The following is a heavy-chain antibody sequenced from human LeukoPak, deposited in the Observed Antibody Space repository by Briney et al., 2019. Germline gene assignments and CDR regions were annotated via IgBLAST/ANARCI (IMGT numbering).Heavy chain of an antibody. CDR3: AREGGEEGSGELCLDH. CDR2: ISGNNGNT. J-gene: IGHJ4*02. CDR1: GYKFNRYG. D-gene: IGHD3-10*01. V-gene: IGHV1-18*01. Sequence: ASVKVSCKAFGYKFNRYGISWVRQAPGQGLEWMGWISGNNGNTKYAQKFQGRVTMTTDTSTSTAYMELRSLRSDDTAVYYRAREGGEEGSGELCLDHWGQGTLVIVSS.